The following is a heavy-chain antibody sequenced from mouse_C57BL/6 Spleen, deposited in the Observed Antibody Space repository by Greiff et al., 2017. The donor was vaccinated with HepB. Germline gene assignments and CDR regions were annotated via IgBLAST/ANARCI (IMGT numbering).Heavy chain of an antibody. CDR2: IYPGSGST. Sequence: VQLQQPGAELVKPGASVKMSCKASGYTFTSYWITWVKQRPGQGLEWIGDIYPGSGSTNYNEKFKSKATLTVDTSSSTAYMQLSSLTSEDSAVYYCARGDYDNYYFDYWGQGTTLTVSS. D-gene: IGHD2-1*01. J-gene: IGHJ2*01. CDR3: ARGDYDNYYFDY. V-gene: IGHV1-55*01. CDR1: GYTFTSYW.